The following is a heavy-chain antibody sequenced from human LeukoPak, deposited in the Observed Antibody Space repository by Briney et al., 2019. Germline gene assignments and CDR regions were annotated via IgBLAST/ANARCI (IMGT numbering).Heavy chain of an antibody. CDR2: ISSSGKA. Sequence: SETLSLTCAVSGGSITTTDFDWAWIRQPPGQGFEWIATISSSGKAYYYPSLMSRVTISVDTSKNQFSLDVTSVTAADTGLFYCARFRGGTGFDYWGRGILVIVS. V-gene: IGHV4-39*01. D-gene: IGHD2-15*01. CDR1: GGSITTTDFD. J-gene: IGHJ4*02. CDR3: ARFRGGTGFDY.